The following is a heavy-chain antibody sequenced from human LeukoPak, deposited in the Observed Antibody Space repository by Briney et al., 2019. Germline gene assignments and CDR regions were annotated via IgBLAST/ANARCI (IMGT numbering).Heavy chain of an antibody. D-gene: IGHD4-17*01. CDR1: GGSINNSYYY. CDR2: IYFTGTT. CDR3: ARVGDYGDYVNWFDP. J-gene: IGHJ5*02. V-gene: IGHV4-39*02. Sequence: SETLSLTCTVSGGSINNSYYYWGWIRQPPGKGLEWIGSIYFTGTTSYNPSLKSRVTISVDTSKNQFSLHLTSVTAADTAIYYCARVGDYGDYVNWFDPWGPGTLVTVSS.